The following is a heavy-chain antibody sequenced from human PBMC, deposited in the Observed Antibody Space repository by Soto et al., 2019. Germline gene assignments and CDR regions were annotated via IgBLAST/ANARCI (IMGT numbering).Heavy chain of an antibody. D-gene: IGHD1-20*01. V-gene: IGHV1-18*01. Sequence: ASVKVSCKASGGTFSSYTISWVRQAPGQGLEWMGWISAYNGNTNYAQKLQGRVTMTTDTSTSTAYMELRSLRSDDTAVYYCARGGSGIDWFDPWGQGTLVTVSS. CDR3: ARGGSGIDWFDP. CDR2: ISAYNGNT. CDR1: GGTFSSYT. J-gene: IGHJ5*02.